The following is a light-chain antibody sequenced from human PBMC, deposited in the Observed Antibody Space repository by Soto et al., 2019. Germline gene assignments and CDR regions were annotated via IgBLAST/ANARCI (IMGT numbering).Light chain of an antibody. CDR2: DAF. CDR1: QSISSW. Sequence: DIPMTQSPSSLSASVGDRVTITCRASQSISSWLAWYQQKPGKAPKLLIFDAFSLESGVPSRFSGSRSGTVFTLTISSLQPDDYATYYCQQYNSYSPRTFGGGTKVEIK. CDR3: QQYNSYSPRT. V-gene: IGKV1-5*01. J-gene: IGKJ4*02.